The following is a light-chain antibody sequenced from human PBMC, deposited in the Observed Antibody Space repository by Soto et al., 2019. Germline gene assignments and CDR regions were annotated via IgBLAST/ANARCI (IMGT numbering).Light chain of an antibody. CDR3: QQYNDWPLT. CDR1: QGVTTN. CDR2: DVS. V-gene: IGKV3-15*01. J-gene: IGKJ1*01. Sequence: DILMRVYPGILSVSPRERATLSCRAGQGVTTNFAWYKQKSGQSPRLLSYDVSIRATGVPARFSGTGSETEFTLTISGLPSEDFALYYCQQYNDWPLTFGQGTKVDIK.